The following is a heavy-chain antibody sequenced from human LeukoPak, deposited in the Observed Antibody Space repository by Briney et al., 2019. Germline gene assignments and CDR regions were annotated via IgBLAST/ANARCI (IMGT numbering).Heavy chain of an antibody. CDR2: ISASGGST. Sequence: GGSLRLSCAASGFTFSSYAMSWVRQAPGKGLEWVSSISASGGSTYYADSVKGRFTISRDNSKNTLYLQMNSLRAEDTAVYYCAKETKPWMHFDYWGQGTLVTVSS. J-gene: IGHJ4*02. CDR3: AKETKPWMHFDY. V-gene: IGHV3-23*01. D-gene: IGHD5-12*01. CDR1: GFTFSSYA.